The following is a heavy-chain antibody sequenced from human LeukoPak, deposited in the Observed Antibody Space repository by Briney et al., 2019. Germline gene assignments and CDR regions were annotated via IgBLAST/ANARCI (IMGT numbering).Heavy chain of an antibody. Sequence: SETLSLTCTVSGGSFSSHYWSWLRQPPGKGLEWIGYIYYSGSTNYNPSLKSRVTISVDTSKNQFSLKLSSVTAADTAVYYCARVPYYDILTGYYKDEYWFDPWGQGTLVTVSS. CDR2: IYYSGST. J-gene: IGHJ5*02. V-gene: IGHV4-59*11. D-gene: IGHD3-9*01. CDR1: GGSFSSHY. CDR3: ARVPYYDILTGYYKDEYWFDP.